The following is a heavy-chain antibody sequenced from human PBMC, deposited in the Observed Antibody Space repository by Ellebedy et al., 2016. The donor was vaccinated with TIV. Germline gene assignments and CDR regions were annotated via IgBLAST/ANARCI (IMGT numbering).Heavy chain of an antibody. CDR1: GGSISSSNW. J-gene: IGHJ6*02. CDR3: ARAWGFKLNYFYYGMDV. D-gene: IGHD1-7*01. V-gene: IGHV4-4*02. Sequence: SETLSLXXAVSGGSISSSNWWRWVRQPPGKGLEWIGEIYHSGSTHYNPSLKSRVTISVGKSKNQFSLKLSSVTAADTAVYYCARAWGFKLNYFYYGMDVWGQGTTVTVSS. CDR2: IYHSGST.